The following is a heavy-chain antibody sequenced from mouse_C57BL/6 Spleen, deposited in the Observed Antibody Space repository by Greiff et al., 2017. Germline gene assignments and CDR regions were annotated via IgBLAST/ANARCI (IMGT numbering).Heavy chain of an antibody. CDR2: IDPSDSYT. CDR1: GYTFTSYW. J-gene: IGHJ1*03. CDR3: ARGGYGTGYFDV. V-gene: IGHV1-59*01. D-gene: IGHD2-1*01. Sequence: QVQLQQPGAELVRPGTSVKLSCKASGYTFTSYWMHWVKQRPGQGLEWIGVIDPSDSYTNYNQKFKGKATLTVDTSSSTAYMQPSSLTSEDSAVYYCARGGYGTGYFDVWGTGTTVTVSS.